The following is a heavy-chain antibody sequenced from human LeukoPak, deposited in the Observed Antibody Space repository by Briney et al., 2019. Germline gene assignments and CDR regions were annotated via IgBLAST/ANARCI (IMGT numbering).Heavy chain of an antibody. D-gene: IGHD3-16*02. J-gene: IGHJ3*02. Sequence: GKSLRLSCAASGFTFDDYAMHWVRQAPWKGLEWVSSISSSSSYIYYADSVKGRFTISRDNAKNSLYLQMNSLRAEDTAVYYCARDQIDYVWWSYRYNAFDIWGQGTMVTVSS. CDR3: ARDQIDYVWWSYRYNAFDI. V-gene: IGHV3-21*01. CDR1: GFTFDDYA. CDR2: ISSSSSYI.